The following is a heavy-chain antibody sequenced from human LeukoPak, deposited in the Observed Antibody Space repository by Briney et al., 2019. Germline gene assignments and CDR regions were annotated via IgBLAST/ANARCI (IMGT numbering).Heavy chain of an antibody. J-gene: IGHJ4*02. D-gene: IGHD2-15*01. V-gene: IGHV3-20*04. CDR1: GFTFDDYG. CDR3: ATGSGYCSGGSCYSGY. CDR2: INWNGGST. Sequence: GGSVRLSCAASGFTFDDYGMSWVRQAPGKGLEWVSGINWNGGSTGYADSVKGRFTISRDNAKNSLYLQMNSLRAEDTALYYCATGSGYCSGGSCYSGYWGQGTLVTVSS.